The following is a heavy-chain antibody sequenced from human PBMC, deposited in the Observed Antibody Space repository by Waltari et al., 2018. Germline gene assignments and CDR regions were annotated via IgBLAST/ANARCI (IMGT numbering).Heavy chain of an antibody. Sequence: QVQLVQSGAEVKKPGASVKVSCKASGYTFTGYYMHWVRQAPGQGLEWMGRINPNRGGTNYAQKFQGRVTMTRDTSISTAYMELSRLRSDDTAVYYCARVRCSSTSCYPLDGMDVWGQGTTVTVSS. CDR3: ARVRCSSTSCYPLDGMDV. CDR1: GYTFTGYY. CDR2: INPNRGGT. D-gene: IGHD2-2*01. V-gene: IGHV1-2*06. J-gene: IGHJ6*02.